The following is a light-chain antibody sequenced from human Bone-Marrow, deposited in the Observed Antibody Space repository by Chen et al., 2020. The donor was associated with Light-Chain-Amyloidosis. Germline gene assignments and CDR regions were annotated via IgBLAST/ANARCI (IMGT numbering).Light chain of an antibody. CDR2: EGS. V-gene: IGLV2-23*01. CDR1: SSDIGSYNL. Sequence: QSALTQPASASGSPGQSITISCTGTSSDIGSYNLVSWYQQHPGKAPKLMIYEGSKRPSGVSNRLSGSQSANAASLTISGIQAEDEADYYCCSYGGSSTVLFGGGTELTVL. J-gene: IGLJ2*01. CDR3: CSYGGSSTVL.